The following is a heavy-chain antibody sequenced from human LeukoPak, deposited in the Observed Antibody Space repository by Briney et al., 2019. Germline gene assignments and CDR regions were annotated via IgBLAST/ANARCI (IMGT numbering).Heavy chain of an antibody. D-gene: IGHD3-22*01. Sequence: ASVKVSCKASGYTFTSHDFNWVRQATGQGLEWMGWMNPNSGNTGYAQKFQGRVTMTRDTSISTAYMELSSLRSEDTAVYYCARGGNTYYYDSSPGYWGQGTLVTVSS. CDR2: MNPNSGNT. J-gene: IGHJ4*02. V-gene: IGHV1-8*01. CDR3: ARGGNTYYYDSSPGY. CDR1: GYTFTSHD.